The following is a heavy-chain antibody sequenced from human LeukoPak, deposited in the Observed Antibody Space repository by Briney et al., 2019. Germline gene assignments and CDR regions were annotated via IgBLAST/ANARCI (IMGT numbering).Heavy chain of an antibody. CDR1: GGSISSGGYS. V-gene: IGHV4-30-2*01. J-gene: IGHJ4*02. CDR3: ARVDGSGSYQFDY. Sequence: ASQTLSLTCAVSGGSISSGGYSWSWIRQPPGKGLEWIGYIYHSGSTYYNPSLKSRVTISVDRSKNQFSLKLSSVTAADTAVYYCARVDGSGSYQFDYWGRGTLVTVSS. CDR2: IYHSGST. D-gene: IGHD3-10*01.